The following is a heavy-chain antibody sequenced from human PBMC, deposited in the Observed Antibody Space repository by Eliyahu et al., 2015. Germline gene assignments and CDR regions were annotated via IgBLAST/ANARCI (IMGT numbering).Heavy chain of an antibody. CDR3: ARIRSNYGGLHYYGMDV. CDR2: IFSNDEK. Sequence: QVTLKESGPVLVKPTETLTLTCTVSGFSLSNARMGVSWIRQPPGKALEWLAHIFSNDEKSYSTSLKSRLTISKDTSKSQVVLTMTNMDPVDTATYYCARIRSNYGGLHYYGMDVWGQGTTVTVSS. J-gene: IGHJ6*02. V-gene: IGHV2-26*01. D-gene: IGHD4-11*01. CDR1: GFSLSNARMG.